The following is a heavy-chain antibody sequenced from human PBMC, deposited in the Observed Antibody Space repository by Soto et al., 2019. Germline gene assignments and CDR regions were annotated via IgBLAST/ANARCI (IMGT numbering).Heavy chain of an antibody. D-gene: IGHD3-22*01. CDR2: IYYSGST. CDR3: AREFRNYYDSSGYLYYFDY. J-gene: IGHJ4*02. Sequence: QVQLQESGPGLVKPSQTLSLTCTVSGGSISSGGYYWSWIRQHPGKGLEWIGYIYYSGSTYYNPSXXSRVTTAVDTXXNXFXPKLSSVTAADTAVYYCAREFRNYYDSSGYLYYFDYWGQGTLVTVSS. CDR1: GGSISSGGYY. V-gene: IGHV4-31*03.